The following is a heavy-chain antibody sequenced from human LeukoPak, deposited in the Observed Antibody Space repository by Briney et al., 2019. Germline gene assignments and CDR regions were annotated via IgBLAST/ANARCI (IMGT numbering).Heavy chain of an antibody. J-gene: IGHJ3*02. CDR1: GYTFTGYY. D-gene: IGHD1-26*01. CDR2: INPNSGGT. Sequence: ASVKVSCKASGYTFTGYYMHWVRQAPGQGLEWMGWINPNSGGTNYAQKLQGRVTMTSDTSISTAYMELSRLRSDDTAVYYCAREGGSYSGAFDIWGQGTMVTVSS. CDR3: AREGGSYSGAFDI. V-gene: IGHV1-2*02.